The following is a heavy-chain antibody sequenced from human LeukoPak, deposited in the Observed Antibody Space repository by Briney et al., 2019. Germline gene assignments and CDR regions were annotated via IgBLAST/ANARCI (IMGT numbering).Heavy chain of an antibody. Sequence: SETLSLTCTVSGASINDYWSWIRQPPGKGLEGIGFIFYDGSTNYSPSLKSRVTISLDTSKNQFSLSLNSVTAADTALYYCARGGASSRYFDSWGQGTLVTVSS. D-gene: IGHD6-6*01. CDR3: ARGGASSRYFDS. V-gene: IGHV4-59*01. CDR2: IFYDGST. CDR1: GASINDY. J-gene: IGHJ4*02.